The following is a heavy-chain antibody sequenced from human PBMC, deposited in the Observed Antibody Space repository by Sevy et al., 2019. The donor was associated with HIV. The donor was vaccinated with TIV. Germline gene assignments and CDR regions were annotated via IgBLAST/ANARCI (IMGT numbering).Heavy chain of an antibody. CDR3: ARDDQDSWSGYYKVQYQYIMDV. D-gene: IGHD3-3*01. V-gene: IGHV4-4*07. Sequence: SETLSLTCTVSGGSINNYWWGWIRQPAGKGLEWIGRIYSSGTADYNPSLKSRVTMSVDTARNQFSLKMSSVTAADTAVYFCARDDQDSWSGYYKVQYQYIMDVWGQGTTVTVSS. CDR1: GGSINNYW. CDR2: IYSSGTA. J-gene: IGHJ6*02.